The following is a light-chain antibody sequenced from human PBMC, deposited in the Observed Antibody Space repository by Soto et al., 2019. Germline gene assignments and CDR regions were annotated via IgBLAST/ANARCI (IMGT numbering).Light chain of an antibody. V-gene: IGKV1-39*01. CDR2: AAS. CDR3: HQSHSSPYT. J-gene: IGKJ2*01. Sequence: DIQMTQSPSSLSASVGDRVTISCRASQTIANYLNWYQHKPGNAPKLLIYAASSLQTGVPSRFSGSGSGTDVTLTINSLQPEDFATYFCHQSHSSPYTFGQGTRLEIK. CDR1: QTIANY.